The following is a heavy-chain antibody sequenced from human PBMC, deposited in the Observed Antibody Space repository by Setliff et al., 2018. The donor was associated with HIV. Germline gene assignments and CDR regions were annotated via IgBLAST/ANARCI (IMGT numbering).Heavy chain of an antibody. CDR1: GFTVSSYY. CDR3: ARVRLYNSALDY. J-gene: IGHJ4*02. V-gene: IGHV3-66*02. CDR2: IYSDGST. Sequence: GGSLRLSCAASGFTVSSYYMAWVRQAPGKGLEWVSTIYSDGSTYHADSVKGRFTLSRDTSRNTLSLQMNTLRPEDTAVYFCARVRLYNSALDYWGQGTLVTVSS. D-gene: IGHD3-22*01.